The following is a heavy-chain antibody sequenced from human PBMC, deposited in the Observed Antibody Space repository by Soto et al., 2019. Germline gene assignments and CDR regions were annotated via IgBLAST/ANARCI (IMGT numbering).Heavy chain of an antibody. CDR2: ISGSGRYT. V-gene: IGHV3-23*04. CDR1: GFTFDSCV. CDR3: AKDPPSERMQPDYGMDV. D-gene: IGHD6-13*01. Sequence: DVQLVESGGDLVQPGGSLRLSCAASGFTFDSCVMSWVRQAPGKGLEWLSLISGSGRYTDYADSVKGRFTISRDNSKNTLSLQRNSLRVEDTAVYYCAKDPPSERMQPDYGMDVWGQGTTVTVSS. J-gene: IGHJ6*02.